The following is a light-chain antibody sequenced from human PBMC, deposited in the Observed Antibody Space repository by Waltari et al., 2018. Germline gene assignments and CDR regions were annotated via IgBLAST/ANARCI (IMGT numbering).Light chain of an antibody. V-gene: IGLV3-27*01. CDR3: YCAADSNVRV. Sequence: SYELTQPSSVSVSPGQTARTTCSGAVPAKNYVRWFQQKPGPAPVFVIYKDSERPSGIPDRISGSTSGTTVTLTISGAQVEDEADYYCYCAADSNVRVFGGGTRLTVL. CDR2: KDS. J-gene: IGLJ2*01. CDR1: VPAKNY.